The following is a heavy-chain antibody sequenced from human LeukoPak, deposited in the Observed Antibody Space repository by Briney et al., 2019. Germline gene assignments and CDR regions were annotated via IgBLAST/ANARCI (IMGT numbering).Heavy chain of an antibody. CDR1: GGSISSGGYY. J-gene: IGHJ3*02. V-gene: IGHV4-31*03. Sequence: SQTLSLTCTVSGGSISSGGYYWSWIRQHPGKGLEWIGYIYYSGSTYYNPSLKSRVTISVDTSKNQFSLKLSSVTAADTAVHYCARDAPDCSSTSCYLYAFDIWGQGTMVTVSS. CDR2: IYYSGST. CDR3: ARDAPDCSSTSCYLYAFDI. D-gene: IGHD2-2*01.